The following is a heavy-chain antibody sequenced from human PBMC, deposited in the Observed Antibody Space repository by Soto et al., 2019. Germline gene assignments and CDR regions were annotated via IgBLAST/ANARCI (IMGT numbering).Heavy chain of an antibody. Sequence: QDHLVQSGAEVKKPGASAKDSCKASGYTFKNYGINWVRQAPGRGLEWVAWISAYNGDTSYAQHFQGRVTATTETLTNTAYMELRSLRPDDAAVYFCVLGGLETGYYRDMDYWGQGTLVSVSS. CDR1: GYTFKNYG. CDR3: VLGGLETGYYRDMDY. D-gene: IGHD3-9*01. V-gene: IGHV1-18*04. J-gene: IGHJ4*02. CDR2: ISAYNGDT.